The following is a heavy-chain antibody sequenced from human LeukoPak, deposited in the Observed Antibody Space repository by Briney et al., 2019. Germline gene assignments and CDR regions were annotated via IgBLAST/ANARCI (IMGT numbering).Heavy chain of an antibody. CDR2: IYQGDSDN. V-gene: IGHV5-51*01. CDR1: GYTFTNYW. Sequence: GGSLKISCEASGYTFTNYWIGWVRHMPRKGREWIGIIYQGDSDNTYGASFQGQVTTSTDKSTNTFYLRCNSLKASDTAMYYCARRGVGYMNWFGPLGQGTLVTGFS. D-gene: IGHD5-18*01. J-gene: IGHJ5*02. CDR3: ARRGVGYMNWFGP.